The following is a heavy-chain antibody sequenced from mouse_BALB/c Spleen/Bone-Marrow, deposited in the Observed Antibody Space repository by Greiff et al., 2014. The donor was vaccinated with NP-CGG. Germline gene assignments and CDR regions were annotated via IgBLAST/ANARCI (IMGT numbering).Heavy chain of an antibody. V-gene: IGHV3-8*02. CDR3: ARSGSSGYHYYAMDY. CDR2: ISYSGST. Sequence: ESGPSLVEPSQTLSLTCSVTGDSITSGYWNWIRKFPGNKLEYMGYISYSGSTYYNPSLKSRISITRDTSKNLYYLQLNSVTTKDTATYYCARSGSSGYHYYAMDYWGQGTSVTVSS. J-gene: IGHJ4*01. D-gene: IGHD3-1*01. CDR1: GDSITSGY.